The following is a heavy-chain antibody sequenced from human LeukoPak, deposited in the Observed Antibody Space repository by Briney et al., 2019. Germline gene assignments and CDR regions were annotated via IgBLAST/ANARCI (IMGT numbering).Heavy chain of an antibody. V-gene: IGHV3-23*01. CDR1: GFTSSSYA. J-gene: IGHJ4*02. D-gene: IGHD3-10*01. CDR2: ISSSGGST. CDR3: AKTDYGSGSWEY. Sequence: GGSLRLSCAASGFTSSSYAMSWVRQAPGKGLEWVSAISSSGGSTYYADSVKGRFTTSRDNSKNTLYLQMNSLRAEDTAVYYCAKTDYGSGSWEYWGQGTLVTVSS.